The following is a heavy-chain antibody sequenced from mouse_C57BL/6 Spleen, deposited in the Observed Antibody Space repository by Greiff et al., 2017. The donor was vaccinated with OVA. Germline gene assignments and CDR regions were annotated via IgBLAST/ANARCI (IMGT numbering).Heavy chain of an antibody. CDR2: ISYSGST. D-gene: IGHD1-1*01. Sequence: EVQVVESGPGMVKPSQSLSLTCTVTGYSITSGYDWHWIRHFPGNKLEWMGYISYSGSTNYNPSLKSRISITHDTSKNHFFLKLNSVTTEDTATYYCARDYYYGSSRYWYFDVWGTGTTVTVSS. V-gene: IGHV3-1*01. CDR1: GYSITSGYD. CDR3: ARDYYYGSSRYWYFDV. J-gene: IGHJ1*03.